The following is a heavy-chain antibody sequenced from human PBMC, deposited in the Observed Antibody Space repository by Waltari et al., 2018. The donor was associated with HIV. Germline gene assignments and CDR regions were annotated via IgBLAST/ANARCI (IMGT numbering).Heavy chain of an antibody. D-gene: IGHD3-10*01. V-gene: IGHV3-23*01. J-gene: IGHJ6*02. CDR2: ISGSGGST. Sequence: EVQLLESGGGLVQPGGSLRLSCAASGFTFRRYAMSWVRQAPGKGLEWVSAISGSGGSTYYADSVKGRFTISRDNSKNTLYLQMNSLRAEDTAVYYCAKSQGSGTYYYGMDVWGQGTTVTVSS. CDR1: GFTFRRYA. CDR3: AKSQGSGTYYYGMDV.